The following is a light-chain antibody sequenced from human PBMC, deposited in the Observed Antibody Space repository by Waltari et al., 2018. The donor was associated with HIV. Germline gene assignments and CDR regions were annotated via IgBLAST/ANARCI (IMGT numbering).Light chain of an antibody. CDR3: TSYTSNNTVI. CDR2: DVS. Sequence: QSALTQPASVSGSPGQSITFSCTGTSSDVGGYNYVSWYQQHPGKAPKLMIYDVSNRPAGVSNRFSGSKSGNTASLTISGLQAEDEADYYCTSYTSNNTVIFGGGTKLTVL. CDR1: SSDVGGYNY. V-gene: IGLV2-14*03. J-gene: IGLJ2*01.